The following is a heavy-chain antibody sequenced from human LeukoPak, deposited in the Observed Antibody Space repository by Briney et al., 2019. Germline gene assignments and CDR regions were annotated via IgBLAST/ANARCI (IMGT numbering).Heavy chain of an antibody. CDR1: GFTFSSYS. Sequence: GGSLRLSCAAAGFTFSSYSMNWVRQASGKGLEWVARIRSKANGYATAYAASVKGRFTISRDDSKNTPYLQMNSLKTADTAVYYLSIRDGDSSGSLFDSWGQGTLVTVSS. CDR2: IRSKANGYAT. V-gene: IGHV3-73*01. J-gene: IGHJ4*02. CDR3: SIRDGDSSGSLFDS. D-gene: IGHD3-10*01.